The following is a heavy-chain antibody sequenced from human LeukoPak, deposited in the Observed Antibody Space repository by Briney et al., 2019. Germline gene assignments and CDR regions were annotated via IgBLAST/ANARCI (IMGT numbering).Heavy chain of an antibody. CDR1: GGSITTYY. CDR3: GREGSILGATLI. V-gene: IGHV4-4*07. Sequence: PSETLSLTCTVSGGSITTYYWSWIRQPAGKGLGWIGHISTRGSPNFHRSLKSRVTMPINTSKNQSSLTLNSVNPTDSAVYYRGREGSILGATLIWGQGTLVIVSS. D-gene: IGHD1-26*01. J-gene: IGHJ4*02. CDR2: ISTRGSP.